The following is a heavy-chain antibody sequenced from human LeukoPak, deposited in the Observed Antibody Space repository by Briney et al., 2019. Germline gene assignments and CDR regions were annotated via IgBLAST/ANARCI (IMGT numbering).Heavy chain of an antibody. D-gene: IGHD3-10*01. V-gene: IGHV3-48*03. CDR3: ARDDLGEANKLTN. CDR2: IGSSGTLT. J-gene: IGHJ4*02. CDR1: GFTFSSHE. Sequence: GGSLRLSCAASGFTFSSHEMNWVRKAPGKELEWVSYIGSSGTLTYYADSVRGRFTISRDNAKNSLYLQMNSLRAEDTAIYYCARDDLGEANKLTNGGKGTLVTVSS.